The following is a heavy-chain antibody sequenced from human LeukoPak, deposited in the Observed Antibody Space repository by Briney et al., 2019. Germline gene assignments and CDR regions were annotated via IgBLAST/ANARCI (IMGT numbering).Heavy chain of an antibody. CDR3: ARRGPSSGWYLGRNWFDP. V-gene: IGHV4-39*07. J-gene: IGHJ5*02. CDR2: IFYSGST. D-gene: IGHD6-19*01. Sequence: SETLSLTCTVSAGTISSSSHYWGWIRQSPGKGLEWIGSIFYSGSTYRNPSLKSRLTISADTSKNQFSLNLTSVTAADTAVYYCARRGPSSGWYLGRNWFDPWGQGTLVTVSS. CDR1: AGTISSSSHY.